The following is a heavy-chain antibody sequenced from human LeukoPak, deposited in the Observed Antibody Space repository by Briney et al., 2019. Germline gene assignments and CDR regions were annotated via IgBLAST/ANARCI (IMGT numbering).Heavy chain of an antibody. Sequence: GGSLRLSCAASGFTFTNYWMSWVRQAPGKGLEWVANIKQDGSEKYYVDSVKGRFTISRDNAKNSLYLQMNSLRAEDTAVYYCARNPSRRFDYWGQETLVTVSS. CDR2: IKQDGSEK. CDR1: GFTFTNYW. V-gene: IGHV3-7*01. CDR3: ARNPSRRFDY. J-gene: IGHJ4*02.